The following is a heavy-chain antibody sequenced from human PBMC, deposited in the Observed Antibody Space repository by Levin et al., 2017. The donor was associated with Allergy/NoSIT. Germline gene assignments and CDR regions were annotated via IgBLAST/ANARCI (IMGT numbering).Heavy chain of an antibody. Sequence: ASVKVSCKASGYTFTSYYMHWVRQAPGQGLEWMGIINPSGGSTSYAQKFQGRVTMTRDTSTSTVYMELSSLRSEDTAVYYCARESGRLLGLRAWFDPWGQGTLVTVSS. D-gene: IGHD6-25*01. CDR1: GYTFTSYY. J-gene: IGHJ5*02. CDR3: ARESGRLLGLRAWFDP. CDR2: INPSGGST. V-gene: IGHV1-46*01.